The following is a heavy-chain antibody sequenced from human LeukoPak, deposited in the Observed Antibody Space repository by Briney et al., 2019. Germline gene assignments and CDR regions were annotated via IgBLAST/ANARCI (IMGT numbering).Heavy chain of an antibody. V-gene: IGHV3-23*01. CDR1: GFTFSHYA. Sequence: GGSLRLSCAASGFTFSHYAMSWVRQAPGKGLEWVSAISGSGGSTYYADSVKGRFTISRDDSKNTLYLQMNSLRAEDTAVYYCAKDLLVGVIPYYFDYWGQGTLVTVSS. CDR2: ISGSGGST. J-gene: IGHJ4*02. CDR3: AKDLLVGVIPYYFDY. D-gene: IGHD2-15*01.